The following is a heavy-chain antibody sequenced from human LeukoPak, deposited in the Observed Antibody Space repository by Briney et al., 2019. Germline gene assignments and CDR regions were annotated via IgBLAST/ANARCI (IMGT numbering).Heavy chain of an antibody. J-gene: IGHJ5*02. Sequence: SETLSLTCTVSGGSISSYYWSWIRQPPGKGLEWIGHIYGSGSTNYNPSLKSRVTLSVDTSKNQFSLKLSSVTAADTAVYYCAREGTSGTHLNWFDPWGQGTLVTISS. CDR2: IYGSGST. CDR1: GGSISSYY. V-gene: IGHV4-59*01. D-gene: IGHD1-1*01. CDR3: AREGTSGTHLNWFDP.